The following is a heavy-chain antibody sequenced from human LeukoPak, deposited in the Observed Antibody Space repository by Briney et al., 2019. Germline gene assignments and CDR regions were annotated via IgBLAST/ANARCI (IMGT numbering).Heavy chain of an antibody. CDR1: GFTFSSYW. V-gene: IGHV3-7*01. J-gene: IGHJ6*02. CDR2: IKQDGSEK. D-gene: IGHD3-16*01. Sequence: GGSLRLSCAASGFTFSSYWMSWVRQAPGKGLEWVANIKQDGSEKYYVDSVKGRFTISRDNAKNSLYLQMNSLRAEDTAVYYCARVGRLAFYYYYYGMDVWGQGTTVTVSS. CDR3: ARVGRLAFYYYYYGMDV.